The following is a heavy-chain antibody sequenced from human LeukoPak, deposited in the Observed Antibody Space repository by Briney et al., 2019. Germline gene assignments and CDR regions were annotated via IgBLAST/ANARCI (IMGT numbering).Heavy chain of an antibody. J-gene: IGHJ4*02. CDR2: ISYDGSNK. Sequence: GGSLRLYCAASGFTFSSYGMHWVRQAPGKGLEWVAVISYDGSNKYYADSVNGRFTISRDNSKNTLYLQMNSLRAEDTAVYYCAKADSSGWYGGDFDYWGQGTLVTVSS. V-gene: IGHV3-30*18. D-gene: IGHD6-19*01. CDR3: AKADSSGWYGGDFDY. CDR1: GFTFSSYG.